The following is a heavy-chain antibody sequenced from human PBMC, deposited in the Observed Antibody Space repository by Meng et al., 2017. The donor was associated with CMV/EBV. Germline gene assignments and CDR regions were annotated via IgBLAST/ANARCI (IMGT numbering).Heavy chain of an antibody. J-gene: IGHJ4*02. V-gene: IGHV4-39*01. CDR3: AFYGSGSSRRHDY. CDR2: IYYGGST. Sequence: VSGGSISSSSCYWGCIRQPPGKRLEWVGSIYYGGSTYYNPSLKSRVTISVDTSKNQFSLKLSSVTAADTAVYYCAFYGSGSSRRHDYWGQGTLVTVSS. D-gene: IGHD3-10*01. CDR1: GGSISSSSCY.